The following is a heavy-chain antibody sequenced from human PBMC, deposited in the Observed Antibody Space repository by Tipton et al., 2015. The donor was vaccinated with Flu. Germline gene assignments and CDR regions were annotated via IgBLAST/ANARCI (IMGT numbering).Heavy chain of an antibody. J-gene: IGHJ3*02. Sequence: SLRLSCAASGFTFSSYAMHWVRQAPGKRLEWVAVISYDGSNKYYTDSVKGRFTIYRDNSKNTLFLQMNSLRAEDTAVYYCARDWDDILTGYHDAFDIWAQGTMVTVSS. CDR1: GFTFSSYA. D-gene: IGHD3-9*01. CDR2: ISYDGSNK. V-gene: IGHV3-30*04. CDR3: ARDWDDILTGYHDAFDI.